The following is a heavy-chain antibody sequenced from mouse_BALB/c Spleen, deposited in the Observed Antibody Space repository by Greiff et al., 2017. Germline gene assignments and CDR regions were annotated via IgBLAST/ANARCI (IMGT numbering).Heavy chain of an antibody. CDR2: IYPGAGDT. D-gene: IGHD1-1*01. V-gene: IGHV1-80*01. J-gene: IGHJ2*01. Sequence: VQLQQSGAELVRPGSSVKISCKASGYAFSSYWMNWVKQRPGQGLEWIGQIYPGAGDTNYNGKFKGKATLTADKSSSTAYMQLSSLTSEDSAVYFCARKGGSSPYYFDYWGQGTTLTVSS. CDR1: GYAFSSYW. CDR3: ARKGGSSPYYFDY.